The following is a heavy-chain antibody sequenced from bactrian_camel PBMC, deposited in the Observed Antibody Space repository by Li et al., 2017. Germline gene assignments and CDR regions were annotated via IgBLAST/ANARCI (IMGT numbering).Heavy chain of an antibody. Sequence: HVQLVESGGAAVQTGGSLRLSCVASGSAYRTECVGWFRQYPDKAREGIATIGTGAFDTYYADSVKGRFTINRDIVESTLYLRMNRLRAEDSAMYYCAAGDSCRTIVARQFDVWGQGTQVTVS. CDR3: AAGDSCRTIVARQFDV. CDR1: GSAYRTEC. V-gene: IGHV3S54*01. CDR2: IGTGAFDT. J-gene: IGHJ4*01.